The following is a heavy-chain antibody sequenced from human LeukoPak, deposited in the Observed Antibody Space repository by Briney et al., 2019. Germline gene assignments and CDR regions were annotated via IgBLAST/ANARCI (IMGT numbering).Heavy chain of an antibody. V-gene: IGHV4-59*01. J-gene: IGHJ4*02. CDR2: IYYSGST. Sequence: SETLSLTCTVSGGSISSYYWSWIRQPPGKGLEWIGYIYYSGSTTYNPSLKSRVTMSVDTSKNQLSLKVNSMTAADTAVYYCARVKNSSGWKVDYWGQGTLVTVSS. CDR3: ARVKNSSGWKVDY. D-gene: IGHD6-19*01. CDR1: GGSISSYY.